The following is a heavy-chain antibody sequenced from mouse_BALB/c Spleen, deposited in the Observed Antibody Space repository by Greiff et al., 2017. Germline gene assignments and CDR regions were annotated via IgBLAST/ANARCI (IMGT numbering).Heavy chain of an antibody. Sequence: VKLMESGAELVRPGTSVKVSCKASGYAFTNYLIEWVKQRPGQGLEWIGVINPGSGGTNYNEKFKGKATLTADKSSSTAYMQLSSLTSDDSAVYFCARGGYGKDYWGQGTSVTVSS. CDR3: ARGGYGKDY. V-gene: IGHV1-54*01. CDR1: GYAFTNYL. CDR2: INPGSGGT. J-gene: IGHJ4*01.